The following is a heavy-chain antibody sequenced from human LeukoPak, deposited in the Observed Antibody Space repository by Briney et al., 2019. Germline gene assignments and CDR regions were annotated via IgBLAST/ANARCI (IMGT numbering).Heavy chain of an antibody. D-gene: IGHD1-14*01. CDR3: ARDTYRPQHIDS. CDR2: IDSGSDDI. CDR1: GFSFSLYA. Sequence: PGGSLRLSCAASGFSFSLYAMNWVRQAPGKGLEWISYIDSGSDDILHADSVRGRFAISRDNAKNTLYLEMNSLRAEDTAVYYCARDTYRPQHIDSWGQGTLVTVSS. J-gene: IGHJ4*02. V-gene: IGHV3-21*05.